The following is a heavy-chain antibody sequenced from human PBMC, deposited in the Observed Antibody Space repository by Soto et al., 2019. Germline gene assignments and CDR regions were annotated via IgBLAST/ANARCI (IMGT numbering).Heavy chain of an antibody. V-gene: IGHV4-4*07. J-gene: IGHJ3*02. D-gene: IGHD1-1*01. CDR2: IYTSGST. CDR1: GCSISSYY. CDR3: ARARNWNPYAFDI. Sequence: PSESLALPCAVSGCSISSYYWSWIRQPAGKGLEWIGRIYTSGSTNYNPSLKSRVTMSVDTSKNQFSLKLSSVTAADTAVYYCARARNWNPYAFDIWGQGTMVTVSS.